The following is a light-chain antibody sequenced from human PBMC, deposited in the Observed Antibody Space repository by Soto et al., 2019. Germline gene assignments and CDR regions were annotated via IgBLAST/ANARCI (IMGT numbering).Light chain of an antibody. Sequence: IRVTKSPGTLSLYPEERATLSCRASQSVTSNFLAWYRQKPGQAPRLLIYGASSRATGIPDRFSGSGSGTDFTLTISRLEPEDFVVYYCQGSAMALRTFGEGAKL. CDR1: QSVTSNF. J-gene: IGKJ2*01. CDR3: QGSAMALRT. V-gene: IGKV3-20*01. CDR2: GAS.